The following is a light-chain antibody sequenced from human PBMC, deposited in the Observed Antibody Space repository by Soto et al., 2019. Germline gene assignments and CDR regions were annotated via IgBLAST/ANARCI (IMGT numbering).Light chain of an antibody. CDR1: QSVLYSSNNKNY. V-gene: IGKV4-1*01. CDR2: WAS. Sequence: DIVMTQSPDSLAVSLGERATINCKSSQSVLYSSNNKNYLAWYQQKPGQPPKLLIYWASTRESGVPDRFSGSGSGTDFTHTISCLQDEDLAVYYCQQYHSTPSFGPGTKVDSK. J-gene: IGKJ3*01. CDR3: QQYHSTPS.